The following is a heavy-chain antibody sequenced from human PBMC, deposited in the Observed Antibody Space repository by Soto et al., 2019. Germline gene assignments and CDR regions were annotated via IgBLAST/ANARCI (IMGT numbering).Heavy chain of an antibody. V-gene: IGHV1-69*13. CDR1: GGSYNNCA. CDR2: IIPVFGTP. Sequence: SVKVSCKASGGSYNNCAISWVRQAPGQGLEWMGGIIPVFGTPNYAQKFQGRLTIIAGEYTTTAYMELSSLRSEDTALYYCATRSSGSFHFDCWGQGTLVTVSS. CDR3: ATRSSGSFHFDC. J-gene: IGHJ4*02. D-gene: IGHD1-26*01.